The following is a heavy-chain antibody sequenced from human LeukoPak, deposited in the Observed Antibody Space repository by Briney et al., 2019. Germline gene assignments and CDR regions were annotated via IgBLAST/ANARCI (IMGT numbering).Heavy chain of an antibody. J-gene: IGHJ5*02. D-gene: IGHD4-17*01. Sequence: GASVKVSCKASGNTFTNYYMHWVRQAPGQGLEWMVIINPSGGSTSSAQKFQGRVTMTRDTSTNTVYMELSSLTSEDTAVYYCATAVTPYGCFDPWGQGTLVTVSS. CDR3: ATAVTPYGCFDP. V-gene: IGHV1-46*01. CDR1: GNTFTNYY. CDR2: INPSGGST.